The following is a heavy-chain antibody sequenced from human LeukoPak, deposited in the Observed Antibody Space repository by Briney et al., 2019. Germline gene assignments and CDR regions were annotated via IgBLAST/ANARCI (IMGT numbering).Heavy chain of an antibody. CDR3: ATGPRVGPDSSNYYYMDV. CDR2: INPNSGGT. J-gene: IGHJ6*03. V-gene: IGHV1-2*02. Sequence: ASVKVSCKASGYTFTDYYMHWVRQAPGRGLEWMGWINPNSGGTNYAQMFQGRVTMTRNTSISTAYMELSSLRSEDTAVYYCATGPRVGPDSSNYYYMDVWGKGTTVTVSS. D-gene: IGHD6-6*01. CDR1: GYTFTDYY.